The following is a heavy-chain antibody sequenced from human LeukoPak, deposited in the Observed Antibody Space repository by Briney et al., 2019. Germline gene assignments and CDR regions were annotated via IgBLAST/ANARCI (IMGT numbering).Heavy chain of an antibody. V-gene: IGHV3-21*01. CDR1: GFTFSNYG. Sequence: GGSLRLSCAASGFTFSNYGMNWVRQAPGKGLEWVSFTDTSGNYIYYGDSVKGRFTISRDNAKNSLYLQMNSLRAEDTAVYYCARDGDYTGGDYWGQGTLVTVSS. J-gene: IGHJ4*02. CDR2: TDTSGNYI. D-gene: IGHD4-17*01. CDR3: ARDGDYTGGDY.